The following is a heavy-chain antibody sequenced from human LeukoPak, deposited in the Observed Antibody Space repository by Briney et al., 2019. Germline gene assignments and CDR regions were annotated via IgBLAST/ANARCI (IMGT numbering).Heavy chain of an antibody. Sequence: GASVKVSCKASGYTFTSYGISWVRQVPGQGLEWMGWLSAYNGNTNYAQKLQGRVTMTIDTSTSTAYMELRSLRSDDTAVYYCARDAGSSWGDYYYYMAVWGKGTTVTVSS. V-gene: IGHV1-18*01. J-gene: IGHJ6*03. D-gene: IGHD6-13*01. CDR2: LSAYNGNT. CDR3: ARDAGSSWGDYYYYMAV. CDR1: GYTFTSYG.